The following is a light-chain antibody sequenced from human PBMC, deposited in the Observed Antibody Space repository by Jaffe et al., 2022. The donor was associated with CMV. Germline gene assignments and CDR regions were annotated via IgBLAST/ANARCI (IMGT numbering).Light chain of an antibody. CDR3: QQYENLPLT. V-gene: IGKV1-33*01. CDR1: RDISNY. J-gene: IGKJ4*01. Sequence: DIQMTQSPSSLSASVGDRVTITCQASRDISNYLSWIQQKPGKAPNLLIYHASILETGVPSRFSGSQSGTEFTFTISSLQPEDIATYYCQQYENLPLTFGGGTKV. CDR2: HAS.